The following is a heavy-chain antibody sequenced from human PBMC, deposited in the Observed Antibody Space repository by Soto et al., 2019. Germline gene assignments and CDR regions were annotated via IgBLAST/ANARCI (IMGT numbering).Heavy chain of an antibody. J-gene: IGHJ4*02. V-gene: IGHV4-59*01. Sequence: QVQLQESGPGLVKPSETLTLTCTVSGDSFSDYYWNWIRQVPGKGLEWIGFVFHSATTSYNPSLKTPVAISDDTAKKQFSLRLTSVTAADTAIYYCARGPYSSGWPIDHWGQGILVTVSS. CDR1: GDSFSDYY. CDR2: VFHSATT. CDR3: ARGPYSSGWPIDH. D-gene: IGHD6-19*01.